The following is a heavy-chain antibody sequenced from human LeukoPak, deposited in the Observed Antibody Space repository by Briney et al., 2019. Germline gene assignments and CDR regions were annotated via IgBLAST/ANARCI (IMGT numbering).Heavy chain of an antibody. J-gene: IGHJ4*02. CDR2: IYPSDGST. Sequence: ASVKVSCKASGYSFTSNYIHWVRQAPGQGLEWMGMIYPSDGSTSYAQKFQGRVTVTRDTSTSTVHMELSGLRSEDTAVYYCARDQEAFDYWGQGTLVTVSS. CDR1: GYSFTSNY. V-gene: IGHV1-46*01. CDR3: ARDQEAFDY.